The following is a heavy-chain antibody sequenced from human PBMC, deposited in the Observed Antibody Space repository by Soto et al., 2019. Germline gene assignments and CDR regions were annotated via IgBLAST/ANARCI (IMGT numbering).Heavy chain of an antibody. Sequence: ASVKVSCKTSGYTFTSYALHWVRQAPGQRLEWMGWINAGNGNTKYSQKFQGRVIITRDTSASTAYLQMNSLKTEDTAVYYCTRASQQLVRGAFDIWGQGTMVTVSS. D-gene: IGHD6-13*01. CDR2: INAGNGNT. CDR1: GYTFTSYA. J-gene: IGHJ3*02. CDR3: TRASQQLVRGAFDI. V-gene: IGHV1-3*01.